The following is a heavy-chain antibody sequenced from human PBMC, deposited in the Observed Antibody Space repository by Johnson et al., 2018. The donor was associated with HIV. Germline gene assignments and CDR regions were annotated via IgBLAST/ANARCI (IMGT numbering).Heavy chain of an antibody. CDR3: ARDSTAGPDKGLDYVGAFDI. CDR2: IKQDGSEK. D-gene: IGHD4-17*01. Sequence: EVRLVETGGGLIQPGGSLRLSCAASGFTVSSTYMSWVRQAPGKGLEWVANIKQDGSEKYYVDSVKGRFTISRDNAKNSLYLQMNSLRAEDTAVYYCARDSTAGPDKGLDYVGAFDIWGQGTMVTVSS. CDR1: GFTVSSTY. J-gene: IGHJ3*02. V-gene: IGHV3-7*01.